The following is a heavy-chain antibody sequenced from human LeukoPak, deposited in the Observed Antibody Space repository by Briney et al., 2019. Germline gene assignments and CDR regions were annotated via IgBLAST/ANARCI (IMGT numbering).Heavy chain of an antibody. CDR2: IKHDGSEK. V-gene: IGHV3-7*01. D-gene: IGHD6-13*01. Sequence: GGSLRLSCTGSGFTFSNYWMSWVRQAPGKGLEWVANIKHDGSEKYYVDSVRGRFAISRDNAKNSLYLQMNSLRAEDTAVYYCASREGIAAAGLAEYFQHWGQGTLVTVSS. J-gene: IGHJ1*01. CDR1: GFTFSNYW. CDR3: ASREGIAAAGLAEYFQH.